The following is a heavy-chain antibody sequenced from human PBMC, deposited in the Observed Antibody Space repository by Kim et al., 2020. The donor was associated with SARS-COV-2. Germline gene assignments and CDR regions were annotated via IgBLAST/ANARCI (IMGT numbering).Heavy chain of an antibody. CDR1: GYTFTSYG. CDR2: ISAYNGNT. V-gene: IGHV1-18*04. D-gene: IGHD3-10*01. CDR3: ARDRIQGFTMVRGVVGFDP. J-gene: IGHJ5*02. Sequence: SVKVSCKASGYTFTSYGISWVRQAPGQGLEWMGWISAYNGNTNYAQKLQGRVTMTTDTSTSTAYMELRSLRSDDTAVYYCARDRIQGFTMVRGVVGFDPWGQGTLVTVSS.